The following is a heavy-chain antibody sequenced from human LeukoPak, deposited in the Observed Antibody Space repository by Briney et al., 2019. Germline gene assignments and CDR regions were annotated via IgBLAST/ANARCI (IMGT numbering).Heavy chain of an antibody. CDR3: ARELGGIPGY. V-gene: IGHV4-39*07. D-gene: IGHD2-15*01. CDR1: GGSIRISTYY. J-gene: IGHJ4*02. CDR2: IYYSGST. Sequence: PSETLSLTCTVSGGSIRISTYYWGWIRQSPGKGLEWIGNIYYSGSTYYNPSLKSRVTISVDTSKNQFSLKVNSVTAADTAVYYCARELGGIPGYWGQGTLVTVSS.